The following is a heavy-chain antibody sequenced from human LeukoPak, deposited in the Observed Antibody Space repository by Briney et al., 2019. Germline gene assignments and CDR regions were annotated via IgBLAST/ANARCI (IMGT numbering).Heavy chain of an antibody. J-gene: IGHJ4*02. V-gene: IGHV3-53*01. Sequence: GSLRLSCAASGFTFSSYSMNWVRQAPGKGLEWVSTIYTGGNTYYAASVKGRFTISRDFSKNTVFLHMNSLRAEDTAMYYCARGDDSGYYDYFGYWGQGALVTVSS. D-gene: IGHD3-22*01. CDR1: GFTFSSYS. CDR2: IYTGGNT. CDR3: ARGDDSGYYDYFGY.